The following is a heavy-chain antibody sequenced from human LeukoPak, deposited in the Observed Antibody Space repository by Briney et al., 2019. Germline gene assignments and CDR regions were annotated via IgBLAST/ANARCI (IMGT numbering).Heavy chain of an antibody. D-gene: IGHD3-22*01. V-gene: IGHV3-74*01. CDR3: AREDIAYYYDSSGSGYDY. CDR1: GFTFSSYW. Sequence: GGSLRLSCAASGFTFSSYWMHWVRQAPGKGLVWVSRINSDGSSTSYADSVKGRFTISRDNAKNTLYLQMNSLRAEDTAVYYCAREDIAYYYDSSGSGYDYWGQGTLVTVSS. J-gene: IGHJ4*02. CDR2: INSDGSST.